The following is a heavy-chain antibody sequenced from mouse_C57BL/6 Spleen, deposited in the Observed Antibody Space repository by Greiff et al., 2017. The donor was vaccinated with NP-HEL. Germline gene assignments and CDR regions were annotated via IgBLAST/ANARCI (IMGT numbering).Heavy chain of an antibody. Sequence: EVKLVESGPVLVKPGASVKMSCKASGYTFTDYYMNWVKQSHGKSLEWIGVINPYNGGTSYNQKFKGKATLTVDKSSSTAYMELNSLTSEDSAVYYCARRDYGSSYFDYWGQGTTLTVSS. CDR2: INPYNGGT. J-gene: IGHJ2*01. D-gene: IGHD1-1*01. CDR1: GYTFTDYY. V-gene: IGHV1-19*01. CDR3: ARRDYGSSYFDY.